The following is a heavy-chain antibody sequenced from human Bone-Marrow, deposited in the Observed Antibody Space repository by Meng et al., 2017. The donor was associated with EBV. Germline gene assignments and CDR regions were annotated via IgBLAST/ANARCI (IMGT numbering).Heavy chain of an antibody. D-gene: IGHD4-17*01. J-gene: IGHJ5*02. CDR3: AYKKFASYGENWFDP. Sequence: WEESGAALPRPMKTSTILCPFCGFSSDSSGGGVGWIREPPGKALEWLSLIYWDDDKRYSPTLKSKSTITKDIDKNQVVLTLTNMDPADTATYFCAYKKFASYGENWFDPWGQGTLVTVFS. CDR1: GFSSDSSGGG. V-gene: IGHV2-5*02. CDR2: IYWDDDK.